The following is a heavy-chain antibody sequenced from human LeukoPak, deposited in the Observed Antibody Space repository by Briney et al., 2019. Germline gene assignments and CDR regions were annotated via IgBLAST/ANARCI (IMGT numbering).Heavy chain of an antibody. J-gene: IGHJ4*02. CDR3: AREPMVRGVKGGFDY. Sequence: GGSLRLSCAASGFTFSSYSMNWVRQAPGKGLEWVSSISSSSSYIYYADSVKGRFTISRDNAKNSLYLQMNSLRAEDTAVYYCAREPMVRGVKGGFDYWAQGTLVTVSS. CDR2: ISSSSSYI. D-gene: IGHD3-10*01. CDR1: GFTFSSYS. V-gene: IGHV3-21*01.